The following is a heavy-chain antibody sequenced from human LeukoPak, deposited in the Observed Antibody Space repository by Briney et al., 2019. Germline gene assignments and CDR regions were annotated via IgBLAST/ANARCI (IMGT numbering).Heavy chain of an antibody. CDR3: ARHPYSGTYWEGTGYHYYYMDV. CDR2: IYYSGST. J-gene: IGHJ6*03. V-gene: IGHV4-39*01. Sequence: SETLSLTCTVSGGSISSYNDYWGWIRQPPGKGLECIGSIYYSGSTYHNPSLKSRVTISVDTSKNQFSLKLSSVTAADTAVYYCARHPYSGTYWEGTGYHYYYMDVWGKGTTVTVSS. CDR1: GGSISSYNDY. D-gene: IGHD1-26*01.